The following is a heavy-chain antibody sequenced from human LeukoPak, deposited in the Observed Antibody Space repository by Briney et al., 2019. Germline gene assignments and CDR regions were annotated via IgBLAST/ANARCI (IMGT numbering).Heavy chain of an antibody. CDR1: GYSISSGYY. Sequence: SETLSLTCTVSGYSISSGYYWGWIRQPPGKGLEWIGSIYHSGSTYYNPSLKSRVTISVDTSKNQFSLKLSSVTAADTAVYYCARAGVVGSGSSTSRTVLNFDYWGQGTLVTVSS. D-gene: IGHD3-10*01. J-gene: IGHJ4*02. CDR3: ARAGVVGSGSSTSRTVLNFDY. CDR2: IYHSGST. V-gene: IGHV4-38-2*02.